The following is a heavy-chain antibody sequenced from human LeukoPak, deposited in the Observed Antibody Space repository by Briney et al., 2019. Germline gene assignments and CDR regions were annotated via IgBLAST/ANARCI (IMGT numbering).Heavy chain of an antibody. CDR1: GGSFSSSRYY. CDR3: AGTREYSPLELPY. J-gene: IGHJ4*02. D-gene: IGHD5-12*01. Sequence: TSETLSLTCTVSGGSFSSSRYYWGWIRQPPGKGLEWIGSFYYSGSTYYNPSLKSRVSISVDTSKNQFSLRLTSVTAADTALYYCAGTREYSPLELPYWGQGTLVTVSS. V-gene: IGHV4-39*01. CDR2: FYYSGST.